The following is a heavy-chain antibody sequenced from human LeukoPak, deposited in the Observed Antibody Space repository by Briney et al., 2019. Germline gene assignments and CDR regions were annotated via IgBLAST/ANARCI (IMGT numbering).Heavy chain of an antibody. D-gene: IGHD3-9*01. CDR2: INPSGGST. CDR3: ARDPDILTGYPLYSFDY. J-gene: IGHJ4*02. V-gene: IGHV1-46*01. Sequence: ASVTVSCTASGYTFTSYYVHWVRQAPGQGLEWMGIINPSGGSTSYAQKFQGRVTMTRDTSTSTFYMEVSSLRSEDTAVYYCARDPDILTGYPLYSFDYWGLGTLVTVSS. CDR1: GYTFTSYY.